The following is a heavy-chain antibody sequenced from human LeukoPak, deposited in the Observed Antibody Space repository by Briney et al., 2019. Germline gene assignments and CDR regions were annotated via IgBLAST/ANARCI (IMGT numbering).Heavy chain of an antibody. D-gene: IGHD5-12*01. Sequence: GGSLRLSCGASGFTFTNACMGWVRQAPGKGLEWVGRIRSKADDSKNTLYLQMNSLTSEDTAVYYCSTDWSHVGTIGFYWGQGTLVTVSS. J-gene: IGHJ4*02. CDR3: STDWSHVGTIGFY. CDR2: IRSKA. V-gene: IGHV3-15*01. CDR1: GFTFTNAC.